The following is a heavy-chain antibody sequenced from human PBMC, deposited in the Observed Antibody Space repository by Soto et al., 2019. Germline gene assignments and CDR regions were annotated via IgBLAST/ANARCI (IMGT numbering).Heavy chain of an antibody. J-gene: IGHJ5*02. Sequence: SETLSLTCTVSGDSISNGHHYWSWIRQPPGKGLEWIGYIYYRGSTYHNPSLNSRVIISIDTSKNQFSLNLSSVTAADTAVYYCAREAEMGVNDSSGFYHNWFDPWGQGTLVTVSS. V-gene: IGHV4-30-4*01. CDR3: AREAEMGVNDSSGFYHNWFDP. D-gene: IGHD3-22*01. CDR2: IYYRGST. CDR1: GDSISNGHHY.